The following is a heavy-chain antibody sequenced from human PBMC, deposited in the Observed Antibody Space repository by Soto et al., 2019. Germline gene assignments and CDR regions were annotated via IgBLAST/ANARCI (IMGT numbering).Heavy chain of an antibody. CDR3: ASHRIAAAGLDV. J-gene: IGHJ6*02. D-gene: IGHD6-13*01. CDR1: RASFSGGDYS. CDR2: FHYNGRT. Sequence: SETLSLTCTVSRASFSGGDYSWYWIRQHPGEGLEWIGHFHYNGRTYYNESLESRVVISVDTARNQFSLEMNSMTAADTAVYFCASHRIAAAGLDVWGQGTTVTVSS. V-gene: IGHV4-31*03.